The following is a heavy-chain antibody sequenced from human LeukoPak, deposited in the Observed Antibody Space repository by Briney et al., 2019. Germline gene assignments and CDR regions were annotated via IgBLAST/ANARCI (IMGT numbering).Heavy chain of an antibody. Sequence: GGSLRLSCAASGFIVNNNYMNWVRQAPGKGLEWVSVSYSGGSTYYADSVKGRFTISRDNSKNTLYLQMNSLRAEDTAVYYCARSWDARLNFDYWGRGTLVTVSS. J-gene: IGHJ4*02. CDR1: GFIVNNNY. CDR2: SYSGGST. V-gene: IGHV3-66*02. CDR3: ARSWDARLNFDY. D-gene: IGHD1-26*01.